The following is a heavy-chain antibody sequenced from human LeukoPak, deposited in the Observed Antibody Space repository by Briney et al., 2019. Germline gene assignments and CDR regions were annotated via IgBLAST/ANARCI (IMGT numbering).Heavy chain of an antibody. CDR3: AKYGDTAMVSHFDY. V-gene: IGHV3-30*18. CDR1: GFTFSSYS. J-gene: IGHJ4*02. Sequence: GGSLRLSCAASGFTFSSYSMDWVRQAPGKGLEWVAVISYDGSNKYYADSVKGRFTISRDNSKNTLYLQMNSLRAEDTAVYYCAKYGDTAMVSHFDYWGQGTLVTVSS. CDR2: ISYDGSNK. D-gene: IGHD5-18*01.